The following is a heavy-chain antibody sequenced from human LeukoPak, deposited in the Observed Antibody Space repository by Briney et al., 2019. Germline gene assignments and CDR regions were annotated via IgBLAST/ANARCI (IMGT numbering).Heavy chain of an antibody. V-gene: IGHV3-21*01. D-gene: IGHD3-22*01. CDR3: AREGEGSSGYYWPPFDY. Sequence: GGSLRLSCAASGFTFSSYSMNWVRQAPGKGLEWVSSISSSSSYIYYAVSVKGRFTISRDNAKSSLYLQMNSLRAEDTAVYYCAREGEGSSGYYWPPFDYWGQGTLVTVSS. CDR1: GFTFSSYS. CDR2: ISSSSSYI. J-gene: IGHJ4*02.